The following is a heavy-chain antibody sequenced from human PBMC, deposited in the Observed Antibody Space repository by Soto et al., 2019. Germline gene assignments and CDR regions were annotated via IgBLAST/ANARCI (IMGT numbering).Heavy chain of an antibody. CDR1: GLTFSNYW. CDR2: VNQDESRK. Sequence: GGSLRLSCVASGLTFSNYWMTWVRQAPGKGLEWVANVNQDESRKNYVDSVKGRFIISRDNAKNSLYLQMNSLTADDTGVYYCARDILIRDYWGQGTRVTVSS. J-gene: IGHJ4*02. V-gene: IGHV3-7*03. CDR3: ARDILIRDY. D-gene: IGHD2-21*01.